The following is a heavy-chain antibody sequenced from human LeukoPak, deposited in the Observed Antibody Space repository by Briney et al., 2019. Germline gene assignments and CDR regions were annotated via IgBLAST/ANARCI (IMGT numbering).Heavy chain of an antibody. CDR3: ARDRDYAFDY. CDR1: GFTLSSYS. D-gene: IGHD4-17*01. V-gene: IGHV3-48*02. J-gene: IGHJ4*02. Sequence: GGSLRLSCAASGFTLSSYSMNWVRQAPGKGLEWISYIDSDTYGNTIYYADIVRGRFTISRDNAKNSLYLQMNSLRDEDTALYYCARDRDYAFDYWGQGTLVTVSS. CDR2: IDSDTYGNTI.